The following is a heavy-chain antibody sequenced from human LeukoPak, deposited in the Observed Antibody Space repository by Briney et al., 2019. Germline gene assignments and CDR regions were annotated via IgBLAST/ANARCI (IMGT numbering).Heavy chain of an antibody. CDR3: TTAHYDILTGYYVDWFDP. CDR1: GFTFSNAW. CDR2: IKSKTDGGTT. J-gene: IGHJ5*02. V-gene: IGHV3-15*07. D-gene: IGHD3-9*01. Sequence: GGSLRLSCAASGFTFSNAWMNWVRQAPGKGLEWVGRIKSKTDGGTTDYAAPVKGRFTISRDDSKNALYLQMNSLKTEDTAVYYRTTAHYDILTGYYVDWFDPWGQGTLVTVSS.